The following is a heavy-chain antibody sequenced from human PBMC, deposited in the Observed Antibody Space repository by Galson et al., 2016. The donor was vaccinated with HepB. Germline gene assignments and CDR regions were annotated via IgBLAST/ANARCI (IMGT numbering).Heavy chain of an antibody. CDR3: ARGLHNWGHP. CDR2: MNPNSGST. Sequence: SVKVSCKASGYTFTSYDINWVRQATGQGLEWMGWMNPNSGSTGYAQKFQGRITMTRNTSISTAYMELSSLRSEDTAVYCCARGLHNWGHPWGQGTLVTVSS. V-gene: IGHV1-8*01. J-gene: IGHJ5*02. CDR1: GYTFTSYD.